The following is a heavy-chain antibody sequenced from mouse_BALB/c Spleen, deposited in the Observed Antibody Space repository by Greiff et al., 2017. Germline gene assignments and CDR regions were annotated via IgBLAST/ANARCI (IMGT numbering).Heavy chain of an antibody. CDR1: GFTFSSYG. Sequence: EVKLMESAGDLVKPGGSLKLSCAASGFTFSSYGMSWVRQTPDKRLEWVATISSGGSYTYYPDSVKGRFTISRDNAKNTLYLQMSSLKSEDTAMYYCARHEEHYGNLFAYWGQGTLVTVSA. CDR3: ARHEEHYGNLFAY. J-gene: IGHJ3*01. V-gene: IGHV5-6*01. D-gene: IGHD2-1*01. CDR2: ISSGGSYT.